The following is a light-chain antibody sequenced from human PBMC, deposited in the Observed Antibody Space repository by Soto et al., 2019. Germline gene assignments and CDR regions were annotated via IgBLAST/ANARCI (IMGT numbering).Light chain of an antibody. CDR1: QTISTL. CDR3: QKYSTYPGT. CDR2: KAS. V-gene: IGKV1-5*03. J-gene: IGKJ1*01. Sequence: DIQMTQSPSTLSASVGDRVTITCRASQTISTLLAWYQQRPGKAPNLLIYKASSLESGVPSRFSGSGSGTEFTLTISSLQPDDFATYFCQKYSTYPGTFGQGTKVEVK.